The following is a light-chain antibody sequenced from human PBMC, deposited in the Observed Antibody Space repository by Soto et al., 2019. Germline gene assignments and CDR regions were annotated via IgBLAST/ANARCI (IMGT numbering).Light chain of an antibody. V-gene: IGKV4-1*01. CDR3: QQYYDVPYT. CDR1: QSVLYSSDNKNY. J-gene: IGKJ2*01. CDR2: WAS. Sequence: DIVMTQSPESLAVSLGERATINCKSSQSVLYSSDNKNYLAWYQQKPGQPPKLLIYWASTRESGVPDRFSGSGSGPEFTLTISSLQAEDVAIYYCQQYYDVPYTFGQGTKLEIK.